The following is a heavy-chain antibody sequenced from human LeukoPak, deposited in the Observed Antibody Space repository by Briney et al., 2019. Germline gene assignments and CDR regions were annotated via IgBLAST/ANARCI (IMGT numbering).Heavy chain of an antibody. D-gene: IGHD2-2*01. Sequence: GGSLILPCAASGFTFSSYGMHWVRQAPGKGLEWVAVISYDGSNKYYADSVKGRFTISRDNSKNTLYLQMNSLRAEDTAVYYCAKDQVYCSSTSCSYYFDYWGQGTLVTVSS. V-gene: IGHV3-30*18. CDR3: AKDQVYCSSTSCSYYFDY. CDR1: GFTFSSYG. CDR2: ISYDGSNK. J-gene: IGHJ4*02.